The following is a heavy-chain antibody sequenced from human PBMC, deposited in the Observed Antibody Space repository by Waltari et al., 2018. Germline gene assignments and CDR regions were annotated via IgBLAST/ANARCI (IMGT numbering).Heavy chain of an antibody. CDR1: GYSFTSYW. V-gene: IGHV5-51*03. D-gene: IGHD6-19*01. Sequence: EVQLVQSGAEVKKPGESLKISCKGSGYSFTSYWIGWVRQMPGQGLEWMGIIYPGDSDTRYSPSFQGQVTISADKSISTAYLQWSSLKASDTAMYYCARRFRVYSNAYSSGWSFDYWGQGTLVTVSS. J-gene: IGHJ4*02. CDR2: IYPGDSDT. CDR3: ARRFRVYSNAYSSGWSFDY.